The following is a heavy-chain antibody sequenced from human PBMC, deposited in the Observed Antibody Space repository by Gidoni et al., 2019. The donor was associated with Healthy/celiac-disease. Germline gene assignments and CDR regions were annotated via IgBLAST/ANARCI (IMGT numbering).Heavy chain of an antibody. D-gene: IGHD6-13*01. CDR1: GGSFSGYY. V-gene: IGHV4-34*01. CDR2: INHSGST. J-gene: IGHJ5*02. Sequence: QVQLQQWGAGLLKPSETLSLTCAVYGGSFSGYYWSWIRQPPGKGLEWIGEINHSGSTNYNPSLKRRVTISVDTSKNQFSLKLSSVTAADTAVYYCARRAGHNWFDPWGQGTLVTVSS. CDR3: ARRAGHNWFDP.